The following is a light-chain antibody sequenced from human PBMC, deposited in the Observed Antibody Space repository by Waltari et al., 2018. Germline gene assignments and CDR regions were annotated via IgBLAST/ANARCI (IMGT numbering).Light chain of an antibody. J-gene: IGKJ2*01. Sequence: DLVMTQSPDSLAVSLGERATIKCKSSQSILSSSNNKNNLCWYQQKPGQPPKLLISWASTRESGVPDRFSGSGSGTDFTLTIISLQAEDVAVYYCQQCYTCPYTFGQGTKFEIK. CDR1: QSILSSSNNKNN. CDR2: WAS. CDR3: QQCYTCPYT. V-gene: IGKV4-1*01.